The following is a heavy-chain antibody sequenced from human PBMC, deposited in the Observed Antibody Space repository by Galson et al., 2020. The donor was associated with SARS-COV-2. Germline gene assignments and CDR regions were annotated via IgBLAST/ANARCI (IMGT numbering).Heavy chain of an antibody. Sequence: GESLKISGKGSGYSFTSYWIGWVRQMPGKGREWMGIIYPVDSDTRYSPSFQGQVTISAVKSISPAYLQWSSLKASDTAMYYCATMGGSSWYPQGAFDIWGQGTMVTVSS. CDR2: IYPVDSDT. J-gene: IGHJ3*02. V-gene: IGHV5-51*01. D-gene: IGHD6-13*01. CDR1: GYSFTSYW. CDR3: ATMGGSSWYPQGAFDI.